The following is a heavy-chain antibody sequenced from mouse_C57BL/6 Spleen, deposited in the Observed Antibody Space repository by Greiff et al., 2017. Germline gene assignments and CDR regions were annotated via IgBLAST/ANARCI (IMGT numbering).Heavy chain of an antibody. J-gene: IGHJ2*01. Sequence: EVQLVESGGGLVKPGGSLKLSCAASGFTFSSYAMSWVRQTPEKRLEWVATISDGGSYSSNPDNVKGRFTISRDNAKNNLYLQMSHLKSEDTAMYYCARESTVVYFDYWGQGTTLTVSS. CDR1: GFTFSSYA. CDR2: ISDGGSYS. V-gene: IGHV5-4*01. D-gene: IGHD1-1*01. CDR3: ARESTVVYFDY.